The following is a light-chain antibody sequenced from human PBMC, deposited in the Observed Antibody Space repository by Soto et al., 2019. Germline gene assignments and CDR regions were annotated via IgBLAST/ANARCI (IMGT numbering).Light chain of an antibody. CDR1: QGIRND. CDR2: TTS. Sequence: DIQMTQSPSSLSASVGDRVTITCRASQGIRNDLGWYQHKPGKAPKRLIYTTSTLESGVPSRFSGSGAGTEFTLTIRSMQPEDCENYYCLKHNASPLTFGPGTKLTFK. V-gene: IGKV1-17*01. J-gene: IGKJ3*01. CDR3: LKHNASPLT.